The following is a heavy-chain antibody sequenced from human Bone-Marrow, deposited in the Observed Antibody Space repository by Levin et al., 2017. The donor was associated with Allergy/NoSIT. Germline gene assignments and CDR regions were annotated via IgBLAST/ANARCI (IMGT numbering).Heavy chain of an antibody. CDR2: TYYRSKWYN. CDR1: GDSVSSNSAA. Sequence: SQTLSLTCDISGDSVSSNSAAWNWNRQSPSRGLEWLGRTYYRSKWYNDYAVSVKSRITINPDTSKNQFSLQLNSVTPEDTAVYYCARDRQDIVARRSGYYFDYWGQGTLVTVSS. J-gene: IGHJ4*02. V-gene: IGHV6-1*01. CDR3: ARDRQDIVARRSGYYFDY. D-gene: IGHD5-12*01.